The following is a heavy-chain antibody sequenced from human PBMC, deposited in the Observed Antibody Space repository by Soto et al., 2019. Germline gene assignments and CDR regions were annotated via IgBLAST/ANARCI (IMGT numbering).Heavy chain of an antibody. J-gene: IGHJ6*02. CDR2: IKQDGSEK. CDR3: ARDRVLRFLEWLPYYGMDV. Sequence: GSLRLSCAASGFTFNSYWMSWVRQAPGKGLEWVANIKQDGSEKYYVDSVKGRSTISRDNAKNSLCLQMNSLRAEDTAVYYCARDRVLRFLEWLPYYGMDVWGQGTTVTVSS. V-gene: IGHV3-7*01. CDR1: GFTFNSYW. D-gene: IGHD3-3*01.